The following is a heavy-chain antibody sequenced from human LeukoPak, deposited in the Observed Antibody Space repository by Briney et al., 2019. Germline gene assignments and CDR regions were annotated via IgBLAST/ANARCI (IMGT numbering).Heavy chain of an antibody. V-gene: IGHV3-23*01. D-gene: IGHD3-9*01. Sequence: GGSLRLSCAASGFTFSDYATSWVRQAPGKGLEWVSAITGSGGNTYYADSVKGRFTISRDNSKNTVFLQMNSLRAEDTAVYYCAKWGDYDVLTGYYVSDYWGQGTLVTVSS. CDR3: AKWGDYDVLTGYYVSDY. J-gene: IGHJ4*02. CDR1: GFTFSDYA. CDR2: ITGSGGNT.